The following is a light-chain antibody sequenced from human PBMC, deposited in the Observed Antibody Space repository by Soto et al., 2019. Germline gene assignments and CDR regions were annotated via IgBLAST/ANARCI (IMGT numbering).Light chain of an antibody. V-gene: IGKV4-1*01. CDR2: WAS. J-gene: IGKJ1*01. Sequence: DIVMPQSPDFLAGSRGERPTLNCNSSQSVLYSSNHKNYLAWYQQKPGQPPKLLIYWASTRESGVPDRFSGSGSGTDFTLTISSLQAGDVAVYFCQQYYSTPQTFGQGTK. CDR3: QQYYSTPQT. CDR1: QSVLYSSNHKNY.